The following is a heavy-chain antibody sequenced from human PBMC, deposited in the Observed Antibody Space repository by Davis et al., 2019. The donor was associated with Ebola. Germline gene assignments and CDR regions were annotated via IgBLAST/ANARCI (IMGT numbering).Heavy chain of an antibody. J-gene: IGHJ4*02. Sequence: PGGSLRLSCTVSGGSVSSYYWSWIRQPPGKGLEWIGYIHYSGSTNYNPSLKSRVTMSVDMSNNQFSLKLTSVTAADTAVYYCARLEYYDSTGYFDDWGQGTLVIVSS. CDR1: GGSVSSYY. D-gene: IGHD3-22*01. V-gene: IGHV4-59*02. CDR2: IHYSGST. CDR3: ARLEYYDSTGYFDD.